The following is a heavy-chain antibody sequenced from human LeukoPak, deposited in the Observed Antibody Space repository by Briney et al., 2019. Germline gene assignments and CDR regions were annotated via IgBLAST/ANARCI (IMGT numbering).Heavy chain of an antibody. D-gene: IGHD6-13*01. J-gene: IGHJ5*02. CDR2: ISWNSGSI. CDR1: GFTFDDYA. Sequence: GGSLSLSCAASGFTFDDYAMHWVRQAPGKGLEWVSGISWNSGSIGYADSVKGRFIISRDNAKNSLYLQMNSLRAEDTALYYCAKGRIAAAGTSFWFDPWGQGTLVTVSS. CDR3: AKGRIAAAGTSFWFDP. V-gene: IGHV3-9*01.